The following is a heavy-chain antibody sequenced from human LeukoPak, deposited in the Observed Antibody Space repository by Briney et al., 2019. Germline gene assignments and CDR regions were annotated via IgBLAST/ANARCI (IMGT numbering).Heavy chain of an antibody. CDR2: IKTDGSST. J-gene: IGHJ4*02. Sequence: GGSLRLSCAASGFTFSNHWMHWVRQAPGKGLVWASRIKTDGSSTTYADSVRGRFTISRDNAKNTLYLQMNGLRAEDTAVYYCVRDALAPRRDFDFWGQGTLVTVSS. D-gene: IGHD6-6*01. CDR1: GFTFSNHW. V-gene: IGHV3-74*01. CDR3: VRDALAPRRDFDF.